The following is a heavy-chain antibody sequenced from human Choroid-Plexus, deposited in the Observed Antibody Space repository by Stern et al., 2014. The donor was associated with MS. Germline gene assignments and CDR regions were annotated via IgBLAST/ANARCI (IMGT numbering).Heavy chain of an antibody. CDR3: AKDRQYLTYFFDH. J-gene: IGHJ5*02. Sequence: VQLAESGGGVVQPGRPLRLSCVASGFTFGSCAMHWVRQAPGKGLEWAAGVSYDGSNKYYGDSVKGRFTISRDNSQNTLYMQMSSLRPEDTAVYYCAKDRQYLTYFFDHWGQGSLVTVSS. CDR2: VSYDGSNK. V-gene: IGHV3-30*18. CDR1: GFTFGSCA. D-gene: IGHD2/OR15-2a*01.